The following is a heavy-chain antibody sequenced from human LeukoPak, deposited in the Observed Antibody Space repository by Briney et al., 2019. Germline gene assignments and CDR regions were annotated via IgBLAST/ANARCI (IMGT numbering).Heavy chain of an antibody. Sequence: ASVKVSCKASGYTFTNYDINWVRQATGQGLEWMGYMNPNSGNTAFAQNFQGRVTITADKSTSTAYMELSSLRSEDTAVYYCARGRAAREYNWFDPWGQGTLVTVSS. CDR1: GYTFTNYD. J-gene: IGHJ5*02. CDR3: ARGRAAREYNWFDP. CDR2: MNPNSGNT. V-gene: IGHV1-8*03. D-gene: IGHD6-6*01.